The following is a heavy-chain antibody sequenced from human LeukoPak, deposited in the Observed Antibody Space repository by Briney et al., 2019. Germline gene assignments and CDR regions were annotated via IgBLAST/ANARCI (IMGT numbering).Heavy chain of an antibody. CDR2: IYTSGGI. D-gene: IGHD3-22*01. J-gene: IGHJ4*02. V-gene: IGHV4-4*07. CDR3: ARVKPSYYYDSSGYSFDY. Sequence: SSETLSLTCTVSGGSISSYYWSWIRQPAGKGLEWIGRIYTSGGINYNPSLKSRVTISVDTSKNQFSLKLSSVTAADTAVYYCARVKPSYYYDSSGYSFDYWGQGTLVTVSS. CDR1: GGSISSYY.